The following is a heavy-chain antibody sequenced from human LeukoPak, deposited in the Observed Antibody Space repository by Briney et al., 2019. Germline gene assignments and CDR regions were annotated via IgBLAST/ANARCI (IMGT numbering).Heavy chain of an antibody. Sequence: GGSLRLSCAASGFTFSSYAMHWVRQAPGKGLEWVAVISYDGSNKYYADSVKGRFTISRDNSKNTLYLQMNSLRAEDTAVYYCASGAGNYYDSSGYPPLDHWGQGTLVTVSS. CDR1: GFTFSSYA. V-gene: IGHV3-30-3*01. CDR2: ISYDGSNK. CDR3: ASGAGNYYDSSGYPPLDH. D-gene: IGHD3-22*01. J-gene: IGHJ4*02.